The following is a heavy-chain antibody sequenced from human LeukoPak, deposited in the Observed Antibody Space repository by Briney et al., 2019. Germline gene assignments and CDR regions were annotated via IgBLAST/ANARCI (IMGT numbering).Heavy chain of an antibody. CDR3: AKDSEIAAVGSYWYFDL. CDR2: ITYDGSNK. Sequence: RGSLRLSCAASGFTFRSYDMHWVRQAPGKGLQWVAVITYDGSNKYHTDSVKGRFTISRDNSKNTLYLQMNSLRAEDTAVYYCAKDSEIAAVGSYWYFDLWGRGTLVTVSS. J-gene: IGHJ2*01. CDR1: GFTFRSYD. V-gene: IGHV3-30*18. D-gene: IGHD6-13*01.